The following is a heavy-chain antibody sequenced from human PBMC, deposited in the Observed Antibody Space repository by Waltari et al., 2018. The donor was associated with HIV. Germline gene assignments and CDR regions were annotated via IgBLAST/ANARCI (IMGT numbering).Heavy chain of an antibody. CDR3: ATEGISMVRGVYGMDV. CDR1: GYPLPALS. V-gene: IGHV1-24*01. CDR2: FDPEDGET. Sequence: QVHLVQSGAEVKKPGASVEVSCPVSGYPLPALSMHWVRQAPGKGLEWMGGFDPEDGETIYAQKFQGRVTMTEDTSTDTAYMELSSLRSEDTAVYYCATEGISMVRGVYGMDVWGQGTTVTVSS. J-gene: IGHJ6*02. D-gene: IGHD3-10*01.